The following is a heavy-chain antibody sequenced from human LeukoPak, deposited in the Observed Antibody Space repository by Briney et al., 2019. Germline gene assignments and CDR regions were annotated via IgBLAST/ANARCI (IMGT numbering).Heavy chain of an antibody. D-gene: IGHD6-19*01. V-gene: IGHV3-53*05. Sequence: GGSLRLSCAASGFTVSSNYMSWVRQAPGKGLEWVSVIYSGGSTYYADSVKGRFTISRDNSKNTLYLQMNSLRAGDTAVYYCAKELTGYSSGWYPGYWGQGTLVTVSS. J-gene: IGHJ4*02. CDR2: IYSGGST. CDR1: GFTVSSNY. CDR3: AKELTGYSSGWYPGY.